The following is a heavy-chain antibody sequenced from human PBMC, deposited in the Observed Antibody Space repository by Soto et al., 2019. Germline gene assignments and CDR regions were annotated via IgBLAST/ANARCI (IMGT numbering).Heavy chain of an antibody. CDR1: GGSISSGGYY. D-gene: IGHD2-8*02. CDR3: ARDAAGGGEDY. V-gene: IGHV4-61*02. Sequence: PSETLSLTCTVSGGSISSGGYYWSWIRQPAGKGLEWIGRIYTSGSTNYNPSLKSRVTISVDTSKNQFSLKLSSVTAADTAVYYCARDAAGGGEDYWGQGTLVTVSS. CDR2: IYTSGST. J-gene: IGHJ4*02.